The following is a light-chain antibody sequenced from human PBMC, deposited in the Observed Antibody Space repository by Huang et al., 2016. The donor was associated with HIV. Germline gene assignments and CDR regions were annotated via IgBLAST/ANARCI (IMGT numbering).Light chain of an antibody. V-gene: IGKV1-12*01. CDR2: STS. J-gene: IGKJ5*01. Sequence: IQLTQSPFSVSASEGDTVRITCRASQDISRWLAWYQQKPREAPTLLIHSTSMLHSGVPSRFNGSGSGTDFFLTISSLRPDDFATYYCQQAYMNPLSFGQGTRLDIK. CDR1: QDISRW. CDR3: QQAYMNPLS.